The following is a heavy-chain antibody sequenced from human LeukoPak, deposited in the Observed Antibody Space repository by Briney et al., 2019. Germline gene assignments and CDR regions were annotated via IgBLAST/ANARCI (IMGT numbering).Heavy chain of an antibody. CDR1: GFTFSSYA. D-gene: IGHD4-17*01. J-gene: IGHJ4*02. V-gene: IGHV4-59*01. CDR3: AREIDGDYYFDY. CDR2: IYYSGST. Sequence: GSLRLSCAASGFTFSSYAMSWVRQAPGKGLEWIWYIYYSGSTNYNPSLKSRVTISVDTSKNQFSLKLSSVTAADTAVYYCAREIDGDYYFDYWGQGTLVTVSS.